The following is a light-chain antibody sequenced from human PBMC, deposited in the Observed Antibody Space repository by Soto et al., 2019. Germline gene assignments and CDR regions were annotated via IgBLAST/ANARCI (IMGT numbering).Light chain of an antibody. Sequence: GDSVTITCRASQPITTWLAWYQQKPGRAPRLLIYDAFALQSGVPSRFSGSGSGTEFTLTISSLQPDDFATYYCQQYNSFLTTFGQGTKVEIQ. V-gene: IGKV1-5*01. CDR3: QQYNSFLTT. J-gene: IGKJ1*01. CDR1: QPITTW. CDR2: DAF.